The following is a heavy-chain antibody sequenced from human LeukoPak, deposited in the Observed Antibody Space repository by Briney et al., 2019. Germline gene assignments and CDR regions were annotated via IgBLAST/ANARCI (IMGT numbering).Heavy chain of an antibody. CDR1: RFTVTTNY. D-gene: IGHD7-27*01. CDR2: ISSSSSYM. CDR3: ARDQGLGDY. J-gene: IGHJ4*02. Sequence: GGSLRLSCAASRFTVTTNYMSWVRQAPGKGLEWVSSISSSSSYMYYADSVKGRFAISRDNAKNSLYLQMNSLRAEDTAVYYCARDQGLGDYWGQGTLVTVSS. V-gene: IGHV3-21*01.